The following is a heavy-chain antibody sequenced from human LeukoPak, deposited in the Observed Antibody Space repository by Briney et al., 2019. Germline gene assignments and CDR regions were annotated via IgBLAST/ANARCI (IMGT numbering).Heavy chain of an antibody. J-gene: IGHJ3*02. Sequence: SGGSLRLSCVASGFTFSSYSMNWVRQAPGKGLEWVSSISSSSSYIYYADSVKGRFTISRDNAKNSLYLQMNSLRAEDTAVYYCARDKNTIFGVVIGDAFDIWGQGTMVTVSS. CDR3: ARDKNTIFGVVIGDAFDI. D-gene: IGHD3-3*01. CDR2: ISSSSSYI. V-gene: IGHV3-21*01. CDR1: GFTFSSYS.